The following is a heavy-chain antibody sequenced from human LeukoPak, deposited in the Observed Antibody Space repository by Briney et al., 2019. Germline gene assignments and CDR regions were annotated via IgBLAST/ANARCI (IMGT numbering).Heavy chain of an antibody. CDR1: GFTVSSNY. Sequence: GGSLRLSCAASGFTVSSNYMSWVRQAPGKGLEWVSVIYSGGSTYYADSVKGRFTISRDNSKNTLYLQMNSLRAEDTAVYYCAKLVYCSSTSCYTRNDYWGQGTLVTVSS. CDR3: AKLVYCSSTSCYTRNDY. J-gene: IGHJ4*02. CDR2: IYSGGST. D-gene: IGHD2-2*01. V-gene: IGHV3-53*05.